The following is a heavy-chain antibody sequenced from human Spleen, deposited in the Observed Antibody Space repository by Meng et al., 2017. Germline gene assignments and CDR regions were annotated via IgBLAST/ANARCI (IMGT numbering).Heavy chain of an antibody. CDR3: ARDLMPRGLLWFGESARYYYYGMDV. CDR1: GYTFTSYA. CDR2: INTNTGNP. V-gene: IGHV7-4-1*02. D-gene: IGHD3-10*01. Sequence: ASVKVSCKASGYTFTSYAMNWVRQAPGQGLEWMGWINTNTGNPTYAQGFTGRFVFSLDTSVSTAYLQISSLKAEDTAVYYCARDLMPRGLLWFGESARYYYYGMDVWGQGTTVT. J-gene: IGHJ6*01.